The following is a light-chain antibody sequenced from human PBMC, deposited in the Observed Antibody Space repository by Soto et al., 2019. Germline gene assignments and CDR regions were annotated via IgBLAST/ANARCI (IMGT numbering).Light chain of an antibody. CDR2: RAS. CDR1: SSNIGSNY. V-gene: IGLV1-47*01. J-gene: IGLJ2*01. Sequence: QSVLTQPPSASGTPGQRVTISCSGSSSNIGSNYVYWYQQVPGTAPRLLMYRASQRPSGVPDRFSCSKSGTSASLAISGPRFEAEDDYYCAAWDDTLNGLVFGGGTKLTVL. CDR3: AAWDDTLNGLV.